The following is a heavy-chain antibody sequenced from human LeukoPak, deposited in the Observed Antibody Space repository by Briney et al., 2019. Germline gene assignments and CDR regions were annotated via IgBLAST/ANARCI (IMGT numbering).Heavy chain of an antibody. CDR1: GFTFSNYA. D-gene: IGHD3-22*01. Sequence: RGSLRLSCVASGFTFSNYAMNWVRQAPGKGLEWVEVIWYDRRNKYYAGTVEGPFTIQRENTKTTVDLQMNSLRDKDTAMYYCAREYPPTYYYDSSGYLDYWGQGTLVTVSS. CDR2: IWYDRRNK. J-gene: IGHJ4*02. CDR3: AREYPPTYYYDSSGYLDY. V-gene: IGHV3-33*08.